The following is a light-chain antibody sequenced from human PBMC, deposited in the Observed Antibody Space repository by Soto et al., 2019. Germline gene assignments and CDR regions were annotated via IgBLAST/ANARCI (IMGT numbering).Light chain of an antibody. J-gene: IGKJ2*01. CDR3: QQYYTTPYT. CDR1: QSVLYSSNNKSY. CDR2: WAS. V-gene: IGKV4-1*01. Sequence: DIVMTQFPDSLTVPLGERATINCKSSQSVLYSSNNKSYLAWYQHKPGQPPKVLIYWASTRESGVPDRFSGGGSGTDFTLTISSLQADDVAVYYCQQYYTTPYTFGQGTKLEIK.